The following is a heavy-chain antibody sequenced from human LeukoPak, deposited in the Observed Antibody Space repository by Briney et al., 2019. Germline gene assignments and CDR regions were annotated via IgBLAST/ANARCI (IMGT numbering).Heavy chain of an antibody. D-gene: IGHD3-10*01. CDR3: AREYKTYYYGSGSYYRSFDY. Sequence: GASVKVSCKASRYTFTSYAMHWVRQAPGQRLEWMGWINAGNGNTKYSQKFQGRVTITRDTSASTAYMELSSLRSEDTAVYYCAREYKTYYYGSGSYYRSFDYWGQGALVTVSS. V-gene: IGHV1-3*01. CDR1: RYTFTSYA. J-gene: IGHJ4*02. CDR2: INAGNGNT.